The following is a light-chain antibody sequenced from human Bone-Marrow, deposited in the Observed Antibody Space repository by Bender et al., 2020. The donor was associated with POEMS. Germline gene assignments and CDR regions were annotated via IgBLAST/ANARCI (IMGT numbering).Light chain of an antibody. CDR2: DGS. Sequence: QSALTQPPSASGSPGQSVTISCTGTSSDVGGYNHVSWYQQHPGKAPKLLLFDGSVRPSGVSDRFSGSKSGNTASLTISGLQAEDEADYYCSSYNSTGIVVFGGGTKLTVL. CDR3: SSYNSTGIVV. V-gene: IGLV2-14*03. CDR1: SSDVGGYNH. J-gene: IGLJ3*02.